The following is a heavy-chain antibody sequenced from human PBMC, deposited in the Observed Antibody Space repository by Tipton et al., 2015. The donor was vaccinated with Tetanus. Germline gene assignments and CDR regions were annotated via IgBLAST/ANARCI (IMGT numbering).Heavy chain of an antibody. Sequence: SLRLSCAASGFIFSSYGIHWVRQAPGKGLEWVAVSWYDGTDKYYADSVKGRFAISRDNSKNTLYLQMNSLRAEDTAVYYCAREADCSGGSCFSGDFDNWGQGTQGPGTS. J-gene: IGHJ4*02. V-gene: IGHV3-33*01. D-gene: IGHD2-15*01. CDR1: GFIFSSYG. CDR3: AREADCSGGSCFSGDFDN. CDR2: SWYDGTDK.